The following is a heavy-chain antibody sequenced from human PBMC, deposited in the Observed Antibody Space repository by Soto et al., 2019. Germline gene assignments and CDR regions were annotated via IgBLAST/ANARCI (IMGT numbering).Heavy chain of an antibody. V-gene: IGHV3-23*01. CDR2: ISNSGGTT. Sequence: GGSLRLSCAASGFTFSIYAMSWVRRAPGKGLEWVSGISNSGGTTYNADSVKGRFTISRDNSKNTLYLQMDSLRAEDTAVYYCARRIAAAGTRGVYYYYGMDVWGQGTTVTVSS. J-gene: IGHJ6*02. CDR1: GFTFSIYA. CDR3: ARRIAAAGTRGVYYYYGMDV. D-gene: IGHD6-13*01.